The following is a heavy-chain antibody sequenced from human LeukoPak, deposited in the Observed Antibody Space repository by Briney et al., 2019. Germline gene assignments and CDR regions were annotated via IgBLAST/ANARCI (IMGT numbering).Heavy chain of an antibody. CDR3: ATDRLEIYALHI. D-gene: IGHD1-1*01. J-gene: IGHJ3*02. CDR1: GGTFSSYA. CDR2: IIPILGIA. Sequence: ASVKVSCKASGGTFSSYAISWVRQAPGQGLEWMGRIIPILGIANYAQKFQGRVTITADKSTSTAYMELSSLTSADTAVYYCATDRLEIYALHIWGQGTVVTVSS. V-gene: IGHV1-69*04.